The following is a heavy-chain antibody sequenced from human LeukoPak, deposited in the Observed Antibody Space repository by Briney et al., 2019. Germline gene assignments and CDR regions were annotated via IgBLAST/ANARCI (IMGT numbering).Heavy chain of an antibody. CDR3: ARVVRDFWSGYPLDY. D-gene: IGHD3-3*01. J-gene: IGHJ4*02. Sequence: SETLSLTCTVSSYSISSGYYWGWIRQPPGKGLEWIGSIYHGGSTYYNPSLKSRVTISVDTSKNQFSLKLSSVTAADTAVYYCARVVRDFWSGYPLDYWGQGTLVTVSS. CDR2: IYHGGST. V-gene: IGHV4-38-2*02. CDR1: SYSISSGYY.